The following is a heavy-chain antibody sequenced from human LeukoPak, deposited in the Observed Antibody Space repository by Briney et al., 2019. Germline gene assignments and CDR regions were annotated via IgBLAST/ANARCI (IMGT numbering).Heavy chain of an antibody. Sequence: SETLSLTCTVSGGSISSYYWSWIRQPPGKGLEWIGYIYYSGSTNYNPSLKSRVTISVDTSKNQFSLKLSSVTAADTAVYYCARDEGGSSSSRYYYYMDVWGKGTTVTVSS. V-gene: IGHV4-59*12. CDR3: ARDEGGSSSSRYYYYMDV. J-gene: IGHJ6*03. CDR1: GGSISSYY. D-gene: IGHD6-6*01. CDR2: IYYSGST.